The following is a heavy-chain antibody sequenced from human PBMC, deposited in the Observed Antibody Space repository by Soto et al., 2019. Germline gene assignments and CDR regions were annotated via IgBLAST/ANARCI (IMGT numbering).Heavy chain of an antibody. D-gene: IGHD3-3*01. J-gene: IGHJ6*03. CDR2: IYSGGST. Sequence: GGSLRLSCAASGFTVSSNYMSWVRQAPGKGLEWVSVIYSGGSTYYADSVKGRFTISRHNSKNTLYLQMNSLRAEDTAVYYCARAAADFWSGYRPGGYYMDVWGKGTTVTVSS. CDR3: ARAAADFWSGYRPGGYYMDV. V-gene: IGHV3-53*04. CDR1: GFTVSSNY.